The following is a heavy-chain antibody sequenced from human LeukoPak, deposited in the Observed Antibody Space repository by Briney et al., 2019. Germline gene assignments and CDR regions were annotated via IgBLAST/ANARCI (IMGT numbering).Heavy chain of an antibody. CDR2: LYSDGNT. V-gene: IGHV3-53*01. J-gene: IGHJ4*02. CDR3: ARGVEPLAANTLAY. Sequence: GGSLRLSCAASGVTVITNDMTWVRQAPGKGREWVSVLYSDGNTKYADSVQGRFTISRDNSKNTLYLEMNSLSPDDTAVYYCARGVEPLAANTLAYWGQGTLVTVSS. CDR1: GVTVITND. D-gene: IGHD1-14*01.